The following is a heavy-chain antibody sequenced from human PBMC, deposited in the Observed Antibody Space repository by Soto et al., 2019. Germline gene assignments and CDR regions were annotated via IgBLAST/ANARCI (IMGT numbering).Heavy chain of an antibody. V-gene: IGHV3-48*01. CDR3: ARDQGYYYSYMDV. J-gene: IGHJ6*03. CDR1: GFTFSSYS. CDR2: ISSSSSTI. Sequence: GGSLRLSCAASGFTFSSYSMNWVRQAPGKGLEWVSYISSSSSTIYYADSVKGRFTISRDNAKNSLYLQMNSLRAEDTAVYYCARDQGYYYSYMDVCGKGTTVTVSS.